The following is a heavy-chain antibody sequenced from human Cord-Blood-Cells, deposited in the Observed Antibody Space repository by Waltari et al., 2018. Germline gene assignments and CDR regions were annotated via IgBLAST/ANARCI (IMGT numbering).Heavy chain of an antibody. D-gene: IGHD3-22*01. Sequence: QLQLQESGPGLVKPSETLSLTCTVSGGSISSSSYYWGWIRQPPGKGLEWIGSIYYSWSTYYNPSLKSRVTISVDTSKNQFSLKLSSVTAADTAVYYCARSLLLHSSGYDFDYWGQGTLVTVSS. CDR1: GGSISSSSYY. V-gene: IGHV4-39*01. CDR2: IYYSWST. CDR3: ARSLLLHSSGYDFDY. J-gene: IGHJ4*02.